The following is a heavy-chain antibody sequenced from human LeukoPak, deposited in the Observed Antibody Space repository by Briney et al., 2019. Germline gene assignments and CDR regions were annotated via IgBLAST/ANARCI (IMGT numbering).Heavy chain of an antibody. J-gene: IGHJ6*02. V-gene: IGHV3-66*01. Sequence: GGSLRLSCAASGLIVSDTCMSWVRRAPGKGLKWVSVIYIDGGTDFADSVKGRFTISRDNSKNTLYLQMHSLRADDTAVYYCAREYYYGFNVWGQGTTVTVSS. CDR3: AREYYYGFNV. CDR1: GLIVSDTC. CDR2: IYIDGGT.